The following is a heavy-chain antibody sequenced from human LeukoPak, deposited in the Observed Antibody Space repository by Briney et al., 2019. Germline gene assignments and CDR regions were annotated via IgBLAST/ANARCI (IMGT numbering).Heavy chain of an antibody. V-gene: IGHV3-23*01. CDR2: ISGSGGST. CDR1: GFTFSSYG. J-gene: IGHJ4*02. CDR3: AKEALPGIAVAGRVY. D-gene: IGHD6-19*01. Sequence: GGSLRLSCAASGFTFSSYGMSWVRQAPGKGLEWVSAISGSGGSTYYADSVKGRFTISRDNSKDTLYLQMNSMRTEDTAVYYCAKEALPGIAVAGRVYWGQGTLVTVPS.